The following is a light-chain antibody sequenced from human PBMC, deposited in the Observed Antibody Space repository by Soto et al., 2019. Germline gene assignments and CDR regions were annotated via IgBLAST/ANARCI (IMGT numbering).Light chain of an antibody. CDR1: QSLVHTNGKTY. CDR3: MQATHFPRT. Sequence: DIVLTQTPLSLHVSLGQPASISCRASQSLVHTNGKTYLSWLHQRPGQPPRLLIYEISNRFFEVPNRFSGSGAGTEFTLKISRVEAEDVGVYYCMQATHFPRTFGQGTKVEVK. V-gene: IGKV2-24*01. J-gene: IGKJ1*01. CDR2: EIS.